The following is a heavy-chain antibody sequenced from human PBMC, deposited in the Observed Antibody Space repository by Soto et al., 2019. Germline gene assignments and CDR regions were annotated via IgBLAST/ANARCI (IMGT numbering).Heavy chain of an antibody. V-gene: IGHV1-69*13. Sequence: ASVKVSCKASGGTFSSYSISWVRQAPGQGLEWMGGIIPIFGTANYAQKFQGRVTITADESTSTAYMELSSLRSEDTAVYYCASSWKNWFDPWGQGTLVTVSS. D-gene: IGHD6-13*01. CDR1: GGTFSSYS. J-gene: IGHJ5*02. CDR2: IIPIFGTA. CDR3: ASSWKNWFDP.